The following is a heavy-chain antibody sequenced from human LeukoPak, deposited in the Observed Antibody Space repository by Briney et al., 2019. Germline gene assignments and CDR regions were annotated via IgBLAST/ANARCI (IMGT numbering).Heavy chain of an antibody. Sequence: GASVKVSCKASGYSFTNYDINWVRQAPGQGLEWMGIINPSGGSTSYAQKFQGRVTMTRDMSTSTVYMELSSLRSEDTAVYYCARAVRGWDYWGQGTLVTVSS. V-gene: IGHV1-46*01. CDR3: ARAVRGWDY. D-gene: IGHD6-19*01. CDR1: GYSFTNYD. CDR2: INPSGGST. J-gene: IGHJ4*02.